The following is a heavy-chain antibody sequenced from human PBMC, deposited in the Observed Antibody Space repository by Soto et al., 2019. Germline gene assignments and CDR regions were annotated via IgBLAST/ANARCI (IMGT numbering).Heavy chain of an antibody. CDR2: INWNSGSI. V-gene: IGHV3-9*01. Sequence: EVQLVESGGGLVQPGRSLRLSCAASGFKYDDYAIHWVRQAPGKGLEWVSGINWNSGSIGYADSGKGRFTISRDNAKNSLYLQMNSLSTEDTALYYCAKSGYSSIHTAQYFQYWGQGTLVTVSS. CDR1: GFKYDDYA. CDR3: AKSGYSSIHTAQYFQY. J-gene: IGHJ1*01. D-gene: IGHD6-13*01.